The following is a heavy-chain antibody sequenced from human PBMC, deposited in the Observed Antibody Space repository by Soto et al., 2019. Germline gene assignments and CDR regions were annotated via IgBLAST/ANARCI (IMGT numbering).Heavy chain of an antibody. CDR2: INHSGST. CDR3: ARDKITGLFDY. CDR1: GGSFSGYY. V-gene: IGHV4-34*01. J-gene: IGHJ4*02. D-gene: IGHD2-8*02. Sequence: SETLSLTCAVYGGSFSGYYWTWIRQPPGTGLEWIGEINHSGSTNYNPSLKSRVTISVDTSKNQFSLKLTSVTVADTAVYYCARDKITGLFDYWGQGTLVTVSS.